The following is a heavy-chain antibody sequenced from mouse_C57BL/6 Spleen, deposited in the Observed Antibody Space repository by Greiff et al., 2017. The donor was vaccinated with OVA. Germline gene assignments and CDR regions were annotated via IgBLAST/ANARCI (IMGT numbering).Heavy chain of an antibody. CDR1: GYSFTGYY. J-gene: IGHJ2*01. Sequence: VQLKESGPELVKPGASVKISCKASGYSFTGYYMNWVKQSPEKSLEWIGEINPSTGGTTYNQKFKAKATLTVDKSSSTAYMQLKSLTSEDSAVYYCARSLLYGSTYFDYWGQGTTLTVSS. CDR3: ARSLLYGSTYFDY. D-gene: IGHD1-1*01. V-gene: IGHV1-42*01. CDR2: INPSTGGT.